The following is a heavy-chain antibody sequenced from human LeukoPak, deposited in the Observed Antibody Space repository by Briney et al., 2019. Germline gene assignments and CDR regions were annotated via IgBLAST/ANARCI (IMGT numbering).Heavy chain of an antibody. CDR2: IIPIFGTA. J-gene: IGHJ1*01. CDR1: GGTFISYA. CDR3: ALSGQVIGEYFQH. Sequence: SVKVSCKASGGTFISYAISWVRQAPGQGLEWMGGIIPIFGTANYAQKFQGRVTITADESTSTAYMELSSLRSEDTAVYYCALSGQVIGEYFQHWGQGTLVTVSS. D-gene: IGHD2-15*01. V-gene: IGHV1-69*01.